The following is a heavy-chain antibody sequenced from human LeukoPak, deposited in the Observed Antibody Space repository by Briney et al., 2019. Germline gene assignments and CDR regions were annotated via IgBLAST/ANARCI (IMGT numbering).Heavy chain of an antibody. V-gene: IGHV4-39*01. CDR2: IYYSGST. CDR3: SRRHTVTGIGY. Sequence: PSETLSLTCTVSGGSISSSNYYWGWIRQPPGKGLEWIGSIYYSGSTYYNPSLKSRVTISVDTSKNQFSLKLSSVTAADTAVYYCSRRHTVTGIGYWGQGTLVTVSS. J-gene: IGHJ4*02. CDR1: GGSISSSNYY. D-gene: IGHD4-17*01.